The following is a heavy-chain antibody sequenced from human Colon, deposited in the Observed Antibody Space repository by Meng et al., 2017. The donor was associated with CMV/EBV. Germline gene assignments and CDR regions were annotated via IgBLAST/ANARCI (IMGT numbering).Heavy chain of an antibody. Sequence: GESLKISCATSGITFSDYALSWVRQAPGKGLEWVSSINARGSTTYYADSVKGRLTISRDNSKNSLYLQMNSLRTEDTALYYCAKDLHSYDNSGVLGYWGQGTLVTVSS. CDR1: GITFSDYA. D-gene: IGHD3-22*01. J-gene: IGHJ4*02. CDR3: AKDLHSYDNSGVLGY. CDR2: INARGSTT. V-gene: IGHV3-43*02.